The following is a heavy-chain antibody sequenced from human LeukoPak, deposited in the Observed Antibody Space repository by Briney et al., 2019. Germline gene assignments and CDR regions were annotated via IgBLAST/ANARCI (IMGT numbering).Heavy chain of an antibody. D-gene: IGHD3-10*02. J-gene: IGHJ4*02. CDR2: ISQSGNT. Sequence: SETLSLTCAVSGGSVWSNNWWSWVRQAPEKGLEWIGEISQSGNTNYNPSLRSRVTISVDKSKNHFSLKLSSVTAADTAVYYCAGVTTKYYVETGFYTNFASWGQGTMVTVSS. CDR3: AGVTTKYYVETGFYTNFAS. V-gene: IGHV4-4*02. CDR1: GGSVWSNNW.